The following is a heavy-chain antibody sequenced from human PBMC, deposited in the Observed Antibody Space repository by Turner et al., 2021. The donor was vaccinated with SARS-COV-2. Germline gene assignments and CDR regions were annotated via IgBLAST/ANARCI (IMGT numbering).Heavy chain of an antibody. J-gene: IGHJ4*02. CDR2: IDTDGSTT. V-gene: IGHV3-74*01. Sequence: EVQLVESGGVLVQPGGSLRLSCAVSGFTFSTYWMHWVRQAPGKGLVWVSRIDTDGSTTNDADSVKGRLTISRDNAKNTMYLQMNRLRAEDTAVYYCGRDLSGRSDYWGQGTLVTVSS. D-gene: IGHD1-1*01. CDR1: GFTFSTYW. CDR3: GRDLSGRSDY.